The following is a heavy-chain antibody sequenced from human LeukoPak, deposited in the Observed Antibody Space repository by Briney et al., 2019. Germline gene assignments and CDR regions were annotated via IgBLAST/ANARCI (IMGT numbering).Heavy chain of an antibody. CDR3: ARGGGNVFDY. J-gene: IGHJ4*02. CDR1: GFTFDDYA. CDR2: ISWNSGSI. D-gene: IGHD4-23*01. Sequence: GGSLRLSCAASGFTFDDYAMHWVRQAPGKGLEWVSGISWNSGSIGYADSVKGRFTISRDNAKNSLYLQMNSLRAEDTAVYYCARGGGNVFDYWGQGTLVTVSS. V-gene: IGHV3-9*01.